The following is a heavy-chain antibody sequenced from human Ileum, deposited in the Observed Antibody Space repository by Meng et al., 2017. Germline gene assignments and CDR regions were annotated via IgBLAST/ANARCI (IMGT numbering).Heavy chain of an antibody. CDR2: IHWDDSQ. CDR3: AFWNWHCFQN. D-gene: IGHD1-7*01. V-gene: IGHV2-5*02. J-gene: IGHJ4*02. Sequence: QLTLKESGPTPVKPPQALTLTCTFSGFSLTTPGLSVGWIRQPPGKAPEWLALIHWDDSQYFSPSLSSRLAMTKDTSKKQVVLTMTNMEVVDTATYFCAFWNWHCFQNWGQGTLVTVSS. CDR1: GFSLTTPGLS.